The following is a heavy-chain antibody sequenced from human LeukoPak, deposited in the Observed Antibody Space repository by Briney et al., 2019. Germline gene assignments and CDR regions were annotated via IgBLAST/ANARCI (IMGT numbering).Heavy chain of an antibody. D-gene: IGHD1-14*01. Sequence: PSETLSLTCTVSGGSISSYYWSWIRQPPGKGLEWIGYIYYSGSTNYNPSLRSRVTISVDTSKNQFSLKLNSVTAADTAVYYCARARYNWNHGAFDIWGQGTMVTVSS. V-gene: IGHV4-59*08. CDR3: ARARYNWNHGAFDI. J-gene: IGHJ3*02. CDR2: IYYSGST. CDR1: GGSISSYY.